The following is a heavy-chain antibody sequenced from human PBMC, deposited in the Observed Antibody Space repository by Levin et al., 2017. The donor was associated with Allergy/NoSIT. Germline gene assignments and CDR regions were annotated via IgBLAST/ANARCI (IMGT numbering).Heavy chain of an antibody. D-gene: IGHD2-2*02. J-gene: IGHJ6*03. Sequence: PGGSLRLSCAASGFTFSSYSMNWVRQAPGKGLEWVSSISSSSSYIYYADSVKGRFTISRDNAKNSLYLQMNSLRAEDTAVYYCARGAETYQLLYIAYYYYMDVWGKGTTVTVSS. CDR3: ARGAETYQLLYIAYYYYMDV. V-gene: IGHV3-21*01. CDR1: GFTFSSYS. CDR2: ISSSSSYI.